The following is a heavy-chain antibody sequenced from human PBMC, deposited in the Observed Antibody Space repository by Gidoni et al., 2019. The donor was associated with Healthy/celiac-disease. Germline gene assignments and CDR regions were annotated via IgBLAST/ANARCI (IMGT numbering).Heavy chain of an antibody. CDR1: GFTFDDSG. CDR2: INWNGGST. Sequence: EVQLVESGGGVVRPGGSLRLSCAASGFTFDDSGMSWVRQAPGKGLEWLSGINWNGGSTGYADSVKGRFTISRDNAKNSLYLQMNSLRAEDTALYHCARDHRYFDWLGWFDPWGKGTMVTVSS. CDR3: ARDHRYFDWLGWFDP. V-gene: IGHV3-20*01. J-gene: IGHJ5*02. D-gene: IGHD3-9*01.